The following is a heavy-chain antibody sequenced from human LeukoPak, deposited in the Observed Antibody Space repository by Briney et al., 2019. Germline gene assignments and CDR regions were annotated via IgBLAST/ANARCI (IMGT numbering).Heavy chain of an antibody. V-gene: IGHV3-48*01. CDR2: ISSSSSTI. J-gene: IGHJ3*02. Sequence: PGGSLRLSCAASGFTFSSYSMNWVRQAPGKGLEWVSYISSSSSTIYYADSVKGRFTISRDNAKNSLYLQMNSLRAEDTAVYYCAKGLLFTIIVVVNADAFDIWGQGTMVTVSS. CDR1: GFTFSSYS. D-gene: IGHD3-22*01. CDR3: AKGLLFTIIVVVNADAFDI.